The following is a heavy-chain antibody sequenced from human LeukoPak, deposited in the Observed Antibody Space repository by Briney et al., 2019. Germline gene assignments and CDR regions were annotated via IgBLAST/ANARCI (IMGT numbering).Heavy chain of an antibody. V-gene: IGHV3-74*01. D-gene: IGHD1-26*01. Sequence: GGSLRLSCAASGFPFSSYAMYWVRQAPGKRLVWVSRVHGDGNNIGYADSVRGRFTISRDNAKNTLYLQMNSLRPEDTAVYYCARARVGDPTDYWGQGTLVTVSS. J-gene: IGHJ4*02. CDR2: VHGDGNNI. CDR1: GFPFSSYA. CDR3: ARARVGDPTDY.